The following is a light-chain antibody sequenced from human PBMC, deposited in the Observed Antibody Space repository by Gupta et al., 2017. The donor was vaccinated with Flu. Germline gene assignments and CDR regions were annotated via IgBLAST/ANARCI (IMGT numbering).Light chain of an antibody. Sequence: DIMMTQSPLSLHVTPGESASISCRSSQSLLHSNGFNYLDWYLQKPGQSPQLLIYLGSNRASGVPDRFSGSGSGTDFTLKISRVEAEDVGVYYCMQARQTPRTFGQGTKVEMK. V-gene: IGKV2-28*01. CDR1: QSLLHSNGFNY. J-gene: IGKJ1*01. CDR2: LGS. CDR3: MQARQTPRT.